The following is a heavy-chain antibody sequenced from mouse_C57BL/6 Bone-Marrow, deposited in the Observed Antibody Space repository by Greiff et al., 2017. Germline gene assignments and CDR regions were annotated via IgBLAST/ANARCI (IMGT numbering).Heavy chain of an antibody. Sequence: QVHVKQPGAELVKPGASVKVSCKASGYTFTSYWMHWVKQRPGQGLEWIGRIHPSDSDTNYNQKFKGKATLTVDKSSSTAYMQLSSLTSEDSAVYYCAAYGYKFAYWGQGTLVTDSA. V-gene: IGHV1-74*01. CDR2: IHPSDSDT. J-gene: IGHJ3*01. CDR1: GYTFTSYW. D-gene: IGHD2-2*01. CDR3: AAYGYKFAY.